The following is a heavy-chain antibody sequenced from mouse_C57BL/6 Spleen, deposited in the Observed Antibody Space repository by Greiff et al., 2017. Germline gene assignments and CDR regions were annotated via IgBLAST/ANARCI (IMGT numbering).Heavy chain of an antibody. CDR2: FYPGSGSI. CDR1: GYTFTEYT. Sequence: VMLVESGAELVKPGASVKLSCKASGYTFTEYTIHWVKQRSGQGLEWIGWFYPGSGSIKYNEKFKDKATLTADKSSSTVYMELSRLTSEDSAVYFCARHDYYYGSRAYWGQGTLVTVSA. D-gene: IGHD1-1*01. CDR3: ARHDYYYGSRAY. V-gene: IGHV1-62-2*01. J-gene: IGHJ3*01.